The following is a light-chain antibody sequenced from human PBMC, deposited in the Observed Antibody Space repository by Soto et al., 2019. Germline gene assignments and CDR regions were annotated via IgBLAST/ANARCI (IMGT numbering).Light chain of an antibody. V-gene: IGLV2-14*01. Sequence: QSALTQSASVSGSPGQSVTISCTGTSSDVGAYNLVSWYQQYPGKAPKLMIYEVSNRPSGVSNRFSGSKSGNTASLTISGLLAEDEADYYCCTSYEGGGRYVFGTGTKLTVL. J-gene: IGLJ1*01. CDR3: TSYEGGGRYV. CDR1: SSDVGAYNL. CDR2: EVS.